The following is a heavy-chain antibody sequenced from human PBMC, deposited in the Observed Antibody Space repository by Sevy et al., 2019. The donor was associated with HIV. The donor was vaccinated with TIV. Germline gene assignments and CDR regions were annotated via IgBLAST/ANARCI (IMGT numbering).Heavy chain of an antibody. CDR3: ARVDRAYYYDSSGYNWFDP. D-gene: IGHD3-22*01. V-gene: IGHV1-18*01. CDR1: GYTFTSYG. CDR2: ISAYNGNT. Sequence: ASVKVSCKASGYTFTSYGISWERQAPGQGLEWMGWISAYNGNTNYAQKLQGRVTMTTDTSTSTAYMELRSLRSDDTAVYYCARVDRAYYYDSSGYNWFDPWGQGTLVTVSS. J-gene: IGHJ5*02.